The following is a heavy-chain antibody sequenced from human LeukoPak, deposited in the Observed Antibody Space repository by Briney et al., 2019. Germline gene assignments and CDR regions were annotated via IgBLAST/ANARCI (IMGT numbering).Heavy chain of an antibody. CDR3: AKGGGTGYSSSWYSN. V-gene: IGHV3-30*18. CDR2: ISFDGTNK. J-gene: IGHJ4*02. CDR1: GFTFSSYG. Sequence: GSLRLSCAASGFTFSSYGMHWVRQAPGKGLEWVAVISFDGTNKFYADSVKGRFTISRDNSKKTVYLQMNSLRAEDAAVYYCAKGGGTGYSSSWYSNWGQGTLVTVSS. D-gene: IGHD6-13*01.